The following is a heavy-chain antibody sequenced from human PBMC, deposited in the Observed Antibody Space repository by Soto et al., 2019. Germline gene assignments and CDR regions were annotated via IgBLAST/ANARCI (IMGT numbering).Heavy chain of an antibody. D-gene: IGHD6-19*01. CDR2: IRKDESKM. Sequence: EVQLVESGGGLVQPGGSLRLSCTGSGFIFGNYWMIWVRQAPGQGLEWVANIRKDESKMSYLDSVRGRFTISRDNAKNSLLLQMNDLRAEDTALYNCTRDISPGTSGWYFDAFDLCGQGTMVTVSS. CDR1: GFIFGNYW. J-gene: IGHJ3*01. V-gene: IGHV3-7*05. CDR3: TRDISPGTSGWYFDAFDL.